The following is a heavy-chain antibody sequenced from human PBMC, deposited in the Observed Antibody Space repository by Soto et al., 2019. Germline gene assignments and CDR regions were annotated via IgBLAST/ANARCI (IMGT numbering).Heavy chain of an antibody. CDR2: IYYSGST. Sequence: QVQLQESGPGLVKPSQTLSLTCTVSGGSISSGGYYWSWIRQHPGKGLEWIGYIYYSGSTYYNPSLKSRVTISVDTSKNQFSLKLSSVTDADSAVYYCARVVTAMTDAFDIWGQGTMVTVSS. D-gene: IGHD2-21*02. CDR3: ARVVTAMTDAFDI. CDR1: GGSISSGGYY. V-gene: IGHV4-31*03. J-gene: IGHJ3*02.